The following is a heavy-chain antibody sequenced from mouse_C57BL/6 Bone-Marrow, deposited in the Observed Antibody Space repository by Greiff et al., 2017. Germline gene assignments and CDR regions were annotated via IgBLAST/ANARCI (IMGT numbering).Heavy chain of an antibody. CDR2: INYDGSST. CDR1: GFTFSDYY. J-gene: IGHJ4*01. V-gene: IGHV5-16*01. CDR3: ARDPRSYAMDY. Sequence: EVKVVESEGGLVQPGSSMKLSCTASGFTFSDYYMAWVRQVPEKGLEWVANINYDGSSTYYLDSLKSRFIFSSEKAKTILYLQMGRLKSEDTATYYCARDPRSYAMDYWGQGTSVTVSS.